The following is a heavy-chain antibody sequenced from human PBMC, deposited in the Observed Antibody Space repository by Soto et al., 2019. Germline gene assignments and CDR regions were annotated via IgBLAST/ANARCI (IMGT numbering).Heavy chain of an antibody. J-gene: IGHJ3*02. CDR1: GFTFSSYW. Sequence: PWGSLRLSCAASGFTFSSYWMSCVRQAPWKGLEWVANIKQDGSEKYYVDSVKGRFTISRDNAKNSLYLQMNSLRAEDTAVYYCARGKDGYNSHDDFDIWGQGTMVTVSS. V-gene: IGHV3-7*03. CDR2: IKQDGSEK. CDR3: ARGKDGYNSHDDFDI. D-gene: IGHD5-12*01.